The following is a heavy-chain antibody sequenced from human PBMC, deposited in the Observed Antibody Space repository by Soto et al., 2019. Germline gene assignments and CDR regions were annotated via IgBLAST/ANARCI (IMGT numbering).Heavy chain of an antibody. J-gene: IGHJ5*02. CDR2: INPSGSI. CDR3: ARVIRIQLWFDP. Sequence: SETLSLTCAVYGGSFSGYHWCWFRQPPGKGLEWIGEINPSGSINYNPSLKSRVTISVDTSKNQFSLNLSSVTAADTAVYYCARVIRIQLWFDPWGQGTLVTVSS. CDR1: GGSFSGYH. V-gene: IGHV4-34*01. D-gene: IGHD5-18*01.